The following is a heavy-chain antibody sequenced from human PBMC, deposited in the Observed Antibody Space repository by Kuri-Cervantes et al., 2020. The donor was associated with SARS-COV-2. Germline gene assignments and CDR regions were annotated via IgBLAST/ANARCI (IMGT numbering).Heavy chain of an antibody. D-gene: IGHD3-22*01. V-gene: IGHV3-21*01. J-gene: IGHJ1*01. CDR3: AREPRRYYDSSGYTTFQH. CDR1: GFTFSSYS. Sequence: ETLSLTCAASGFTFSSYSMNWVRQAPGKGLEWVSSISSSSSYIYYADSVKGRFTISRDNSKNTLYLQMNSLRAEDTAVYYCAREPRRYYDSSGYTTFQHWGQGTLVTVSS. CDR2: ISSSSSYI.